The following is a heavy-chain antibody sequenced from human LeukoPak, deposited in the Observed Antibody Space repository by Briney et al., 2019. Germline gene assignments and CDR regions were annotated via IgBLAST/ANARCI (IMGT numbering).Heavy chain of an antibody. V-gene: IGHV3-53*04. CDR2: IYSGGST. J-gene: IGHJ4*02. D-gene: IGHD6-13*01. CDR3: ARAAGTYFDY. CDR1: GFTVSSNY. Sequence: PGGSLRLSCVASGFTVSSNYMSWVRQAPGKGLEWVSVIYSGGSTYYADSVKGRFTISRHNSKNTLYLQMNSLRAEDTAVYYCARAAGTYFDYWGQGTLVTVSS.